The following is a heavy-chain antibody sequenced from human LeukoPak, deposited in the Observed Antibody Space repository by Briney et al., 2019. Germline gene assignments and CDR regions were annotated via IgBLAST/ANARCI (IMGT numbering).Heavy chain of an antibody. D-gene: IGHD3-22*01. CDR1: GGSISSSSYY. CDR3: ARQARYYDSSGYSDY. J-gene: IGHJ4*02. Sequence: SETLSLTCTVSGGSISSSSYYWGWIRQPPGKGLEWIGSIYYSGSTYYNPSLKSRVTISVDTSKNQFSLKLSSATAADTAVYYCARQARYYDSSGYSDYWGQGTLVTVSS. V-gene: IGHV4-39*01. CDR2: IYYSGST.